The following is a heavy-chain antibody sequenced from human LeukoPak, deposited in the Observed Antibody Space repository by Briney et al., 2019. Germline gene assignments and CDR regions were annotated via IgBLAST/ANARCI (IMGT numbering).Heavy chain of an antibody. J-gene: IGHJ6*02. CDR1: GFTFSSYA. V-gene: IGHV3-23*01. Sequence: GGSLRLSCAASGFTFSSYAMSWVRQAPGKGLEWVSAITGGGGSTHYADSVKGRFTISRDNSKNTLYLQMNSLRAEDTAVYYCAKISSWYYDYYYGMDVWGQGTTVTVSS. CDR3: AKISSWYYDYYYGMDV. CDR2: ITGGGGST. D-gene: IGHD6-13*01.